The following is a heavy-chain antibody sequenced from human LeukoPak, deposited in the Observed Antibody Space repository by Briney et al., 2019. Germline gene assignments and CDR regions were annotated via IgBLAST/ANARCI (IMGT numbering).Heavy chain of an antibody. D-gene: IGHD3-3*01. J-gene: IGHJ6*03. CDR3: ARTPRVFGVVIPQVGYYYYMDV. CDR2: IYYSGNT. Sequence: PSETLSLTCTVSGGSIFSSNSYWGWIRQPPGKGLEWIGSIYYSGNTYYNASLKNRATISVDTSKNQFSLKLNSVTAADTAVYYCARTPRVFGVVIPQVGYYYYMDVWGKGTTVTVSS. CDR1: GGSIFSSNSY. V-gene: IGHV4-39*01.